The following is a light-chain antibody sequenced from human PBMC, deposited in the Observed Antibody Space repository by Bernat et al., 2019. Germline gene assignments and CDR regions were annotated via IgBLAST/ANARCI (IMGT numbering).Light chain of an antibody. CDR3: QQYNTYSRT. CDR1: QSINSW. CDR2: KTS. J-gene: IGKJ1*01. V-gene: IGKV1-5*03. Sequence: DIQMTQSPSTLSASVGDRVTITCRASQSINSWLAWYQQKPGKAPKLLIYKTSILESGVPSRFSGSGSGTEFTLIISNLQPDDFATYYCQQYNTYSRTFGQGTRVEIK.